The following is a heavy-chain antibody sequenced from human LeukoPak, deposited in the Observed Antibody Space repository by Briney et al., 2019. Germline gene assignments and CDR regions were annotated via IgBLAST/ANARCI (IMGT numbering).Heavy chain of an antibody. CDR1: GFTFSNAW. Sequence: GSLRLSFAASGFTFSNAWMNWVRPAPGKGLEWVGRIKSKTDGGTTDYAAPVKGRFTISRDDSKNTLYLQMNSLKTEDTAVYYCTTLYVGATMAGYYYYGMDVWGQGTTVTVSS. D-gene: IGHD1-26*01. J-gene: IGHJ6*02. CDR3: TTLYVGATMAGYYYYGMDV. V-gene: IGHV3-15*07. CDR2: IKSKTDGGTT.